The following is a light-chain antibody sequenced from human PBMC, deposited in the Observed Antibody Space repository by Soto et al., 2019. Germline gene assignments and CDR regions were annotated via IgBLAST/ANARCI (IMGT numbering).Light chain of an antibody. J-gene: IGLJ1*01. V-gene: IGLV2-14*01. CDR3: QSYESSHGV. Sequence: QSVLTQPASVSGSPGQSITISCTGTSSDVGGYNYVSWYQQHPGKAPKLMVYEVTNRPSGVSDRFSGSKSGNTASLAITGLQADDEADYYCQSYESSHGVFGTGTKVNVL. CDR1: SSDVGGYNY. CDR2: EVT.